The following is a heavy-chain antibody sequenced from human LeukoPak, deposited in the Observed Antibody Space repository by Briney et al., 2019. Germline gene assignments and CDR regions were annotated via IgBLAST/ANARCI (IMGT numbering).Heavy chain of an antibody. V-gene: IGHV3-30*04. Sequence: PGGSLRLSCAASGFTFSSYAMHWVRQAPGKGLEWAAVISYDGSNKYYADSVKGRFTISRDNSKNTLYLQMNSLRAEDTAVYYCAKERPGYHAVDYWGQGTLVTVSS. D-gene: IGHD5-18*01. CDR3: AKERPGYHAVDY. CDR1: GFTFSSYA. CDR2: ISYDGSNK. J-gene: IGHJ4*02.